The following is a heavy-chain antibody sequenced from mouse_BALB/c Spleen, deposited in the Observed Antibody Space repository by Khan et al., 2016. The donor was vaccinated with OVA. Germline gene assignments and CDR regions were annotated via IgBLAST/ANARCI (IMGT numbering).Heavy chain of an antibody. CDR2: INPSNGYT. V-gene: IGHV1-4*01. CDR1: GYTFTSYT. CDR3: VRDGVYHRNDGWFAY. J-gene: IGHJ3*01. D-gene: IGHD2-14*01. Sequence: QVQLKQSGAELARPGASVKMSCKASGYTFTSYTIHWIKLRPGQGLEWIGYINPSNGYTNYNQKFKDKATLTADKSSTTAYMELSSLTSDDSALYNYVRDGVYHRNDGWFAYWGQGTLVTVSA.